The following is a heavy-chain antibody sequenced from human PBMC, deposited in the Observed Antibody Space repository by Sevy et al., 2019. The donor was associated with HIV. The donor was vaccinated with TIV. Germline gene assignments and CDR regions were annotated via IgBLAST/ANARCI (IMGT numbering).Heavy chain of an antibody. J-gene: IGHJ6*03. CDR1: GFTFSSYS. CDR3: ARVGGLSITMVRGVISYYYYYYMDV. D-gene: IGHD3-10*01. V-gene: IGHV3-21*01. CDR2: ISSSSSYI. Sequence: GGSLRLSCAASGFTFSSYSMNWVRQAPGKGLEWVSSISSSSSYIYYADSVKGRFTISRDNAKNSLYLQMNSLRAEDTAVYYCARVGGLSITMVRGVISYYYYYYMDVWGKGTTVTVSS.